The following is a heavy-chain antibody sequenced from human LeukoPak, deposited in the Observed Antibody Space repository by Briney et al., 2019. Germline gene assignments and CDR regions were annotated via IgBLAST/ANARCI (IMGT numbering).Heavy chain of an antibody. V-gene: IGHV1-69*05. CDR1: GGTFSSYA. J-gene: IGHJ4*02. CDR3: ARVSPGSGTYYRPEPYYFDY. Sequence: ASVKVSCKASGGTFSSYAISWVRQAPGQGLEWMGGIIPIFGTANYAQKFQGRVTITTDDCTRTAYMELSSLGSEDTAVYYCARVSPGSGTYYRPEPYYFDYWGQGTLVTVSS. CDR2: IIPIFGTA. D-gene: IGHD3-10*01.